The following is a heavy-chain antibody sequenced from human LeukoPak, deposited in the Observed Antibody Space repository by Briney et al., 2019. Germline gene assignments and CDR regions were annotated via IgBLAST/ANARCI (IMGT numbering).Heavy chain of an antibody. D-gene: IGHD3-22*01. J-gene: IGHJ4*02. V-gene: IGHV1-69*04. CDR1: GGTFSSYA. CDR3: ASTYYYDSSGYYFGYYFDY. CDR2: IIPIFGIA. Sequence: SVKVSCKASGGTFSSYAISWVRQAPGQGLEWMGRIIPIFGIANYAQKLQGRVTITADKSTSTAYMELSSLRSEDTAVYYCASTYYYDSSGYYFGYYFDYWGQGTLVTVSS.